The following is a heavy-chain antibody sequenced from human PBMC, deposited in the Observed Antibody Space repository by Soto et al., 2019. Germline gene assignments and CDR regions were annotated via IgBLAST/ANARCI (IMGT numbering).Heavy chain of an antibody. CDR3: ARGDTPMITGMDSFDI. D-gene: IGHD5-18*01. V-gene: IGHV3-7*01. Sequence: AGSLRLSCAASGFTFRRYWMNWVRQAPRKGLEWVANIKQDGTEKNYVDSVKGRFTISRDNARNSLYLQMDSLRAEDTAVYFCARGDTPMITGMDSFDIWGQGTMVTVSS. J-gene: IGHJ3*02. CDR1: GFTFRRYW. CDR2: IKQDGTEK.